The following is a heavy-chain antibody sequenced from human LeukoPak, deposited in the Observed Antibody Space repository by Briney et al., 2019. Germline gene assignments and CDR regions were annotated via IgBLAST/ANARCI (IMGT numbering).Heavy chain of an antibody. Sequence: GRSLSLSCAASGFNFSSDAMHWVRQAPGKRLEWVADITNDGRSKYFGDSVKGRFSISRDNSRNTLYLQMNSLTAEDTAVFYCAKGLAGYSSGWYGIFGYWGQGALVTVSS. D-gene: IGHD6-19*01. CDR2: ITNDGRSK. V-gene: IGHV3-30*18. J-gene: IGHJ4*02. CDR1: GFNFSSDA. CDR3: AKGLAGYSSGWYGIFGY.